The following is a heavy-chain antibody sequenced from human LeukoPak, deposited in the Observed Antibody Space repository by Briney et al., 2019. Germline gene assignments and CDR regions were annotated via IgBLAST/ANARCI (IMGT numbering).Heavy chain of an antibody. CDR3: ASYRTTVTLYFDY. D-gene: IGHD4-17*01. V-gene: IGHV3-23*01. CDR1: GFTFSSFA. CDR2: ISGSGGST. Sequence: QPGGSLRLSCTTSGFTFSSFAMNWVRQAPGRGLEWVSAISGSGGSTYYADSVKGRFTISRDNSKNTLYLQMNSLRAEDTAVYYCASYRTTVTLYFDYWGQGTLVTVSS. J-gene: IGHJ4*02.